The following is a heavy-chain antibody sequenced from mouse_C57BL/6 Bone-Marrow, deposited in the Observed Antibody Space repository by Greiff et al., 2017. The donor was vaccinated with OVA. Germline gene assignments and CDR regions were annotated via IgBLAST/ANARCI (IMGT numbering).Heavy chain of an antibody. Sequence: QVQLQQPGAELVMPGASVKLSCKASGYTFTSYWMHWVKQRPGQGLEWIGEIDPSDSFTNYNQKFKGKSTLTVDKSTSTAYMQLSSLTSEDSAVYYCAREGDYYGSSYPLYAMDYWGQGTSVTVSS. CDR1: GYTFTSYW. D-gene: IGHD1-1*01. CDR2: IDPSDSFT. V-gene: IGHV1-69*01. CDR3: AREGDYYGSSYPLYAMDY. J-gene: IGHJ4*01.